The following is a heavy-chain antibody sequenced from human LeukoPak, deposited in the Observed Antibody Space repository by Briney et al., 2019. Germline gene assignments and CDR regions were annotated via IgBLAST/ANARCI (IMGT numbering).Heavy chain of an antibody. J-gene: IGHJ4*02. CDR2: ISDSGGRT. Sequence: GSLRLSCAVSGITLSNYGMSWVRQAPGRGLEWVAGISDSGGRTNYADSVKGRFTISRDNPKNTLYLQMNSLRAEDTAVYFCAKRGVVIRVILVGFHKEAYYFDSWGQGALVTVSS. V-gene: IGHV3-23*01. CDR1: GITLSNYG. CDR3: AKRGVVIRVILVGFHKEAYYFDS. D-gene: IGHD3-22*01.